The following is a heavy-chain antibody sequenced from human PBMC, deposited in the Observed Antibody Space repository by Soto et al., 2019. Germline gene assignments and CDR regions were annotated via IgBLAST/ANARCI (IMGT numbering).Heavy chain of an antibody. Sequence: QVQLQESGPGLMKPSGTLSLTCAVSGGSITSNWWSWVRQPPGNGLEWIAEIFHTGSANYNPSLMSRLTISMDKSKNHLSLNLNSVTAADTAVYYCARHIAVSGTRGFDHWGQGTLVTVSS. CDR2: IFHTGSA. D-gene: IGHD2-21*01. CDR1: GGSITSNW. V-gene: IGHV4-4*02. J-gene: IGHJ4*02. CDR3: ARHIAVSGTRGFDH.